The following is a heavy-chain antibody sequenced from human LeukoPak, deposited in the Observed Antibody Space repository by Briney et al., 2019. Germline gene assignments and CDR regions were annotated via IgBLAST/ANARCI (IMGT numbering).Heavy chain of an antibody. CDR2: IYYSGST. CDR1: GGSISSSSYY. V-gene: IGHV4-39*01. Sequence: SETLSLTCTVSGGSISSSSYYWGWIRQSPGKGLEWIGSIYYSGSTYYNPSLKSRVTISVDTSKNQFSLKLSSVTAADTAVYYCDAVYYYYYYMDVWGKGTTVTVSS. CDR3: DAVYYYYYYMDV. J-gene: IGHJ6*03.